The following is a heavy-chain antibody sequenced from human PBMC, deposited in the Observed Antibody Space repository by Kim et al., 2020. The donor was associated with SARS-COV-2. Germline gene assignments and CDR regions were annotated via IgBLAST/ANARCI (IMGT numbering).Heavy chain of an antibody. D-gene: IGHD6-13*01. V-gene: IGHV4-39*01. J-gene: IGHJ4*02. CDR3: ARLGIAAAGTLYYFDY. Sequence: SLKSRVTISVDTSKNQFSLKLSSVTAADTAVYYCARLGIAAAGTLYYFDYWGQGTLVTVSS.